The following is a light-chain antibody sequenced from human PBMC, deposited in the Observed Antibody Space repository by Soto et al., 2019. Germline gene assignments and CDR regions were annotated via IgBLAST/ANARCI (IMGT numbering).Light chain of an antibody. Sequence: QSVLTQPASVSGSPGQSITISCTGTSSDVGGYNYVSWYKQPPGAAPKLVIYEVIHRPSGVPDRFSGSKSGNTASLTISGLQAEDEADFYCYSYTSSSTYVFGTGTKVTVL. J-gene: IGLJ1*01. CDR3: YSYTSSSTYV. CDR2: EVI. V-gene: IGLV2-14*01. CDR1: SSDVGGYNY.